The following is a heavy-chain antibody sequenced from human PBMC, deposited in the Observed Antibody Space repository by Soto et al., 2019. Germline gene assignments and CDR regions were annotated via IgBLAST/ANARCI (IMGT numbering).Heavy chain of an antibody. J-gene: IGHJ5*02. CDR1: GGSISSSSYY. Sequence: PSETLSLTCTVSGGSISSSSYYWGWIRQPPGKGLEWIGSIYYSGSTYYNPSLKSRVTISVDTSMNQFPLKLSSVTAADTAVYYCASPKIAFYNWFDPWGQGTLVTVSS. CDR2: IYYSGST. V-gene: IGHV4-39*01. D-gene: IGHD3-3*02. CDR3: ASPKIAFYNWFDP.